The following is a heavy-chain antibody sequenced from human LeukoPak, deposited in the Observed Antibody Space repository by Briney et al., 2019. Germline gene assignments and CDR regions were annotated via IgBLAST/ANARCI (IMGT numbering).Heavy chain of an antibody. CDR3: ARSGGSSAYYSF. J-gene: IGHJ4*02. V-gene: IGHV4-59*11. Sequence: SETLSLTCTVSGASMFSHDWSWIRQTPGKGLEWIGKIYLVDDTTKYNPSLGGRVNISVDTSRNQFSLHLSHVTAADTAVYYCARSGGSSAYYSFWGQGTLVTVSS. CDR2: IYLVDDTT. CDR1: GASMFSHD. D-gene: IGHD3-22*01.